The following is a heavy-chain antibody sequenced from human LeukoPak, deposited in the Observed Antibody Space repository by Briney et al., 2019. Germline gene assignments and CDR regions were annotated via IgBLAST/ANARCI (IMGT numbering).Heavy chain of an antibody. CDR2: ISGSGGST. J-gene: IGHJ4*02. CDR1: GFTFSSYA. CDR3: AKDGVPGYYDSSGYFDY. D-gene: IGHD3-22*01. Sequence: PGGSLRLSCAASGFTFSSYAMSWVRQAPGKGLEWVSAISGSGGSTYYADSVKGRFTISRDNSKNTLYLQMNSLRAEDTAAYYCAKDGVPGYYDSSGYFDYWGQGTLVTVSS. V-gene: IGHV3-23*01.